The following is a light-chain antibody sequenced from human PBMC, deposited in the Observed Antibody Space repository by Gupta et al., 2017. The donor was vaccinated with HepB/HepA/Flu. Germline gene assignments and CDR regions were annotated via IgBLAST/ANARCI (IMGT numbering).Light chain of an antibody. CDR3: QQYNNWPRRT. CDR1: QGVSSN. Sequence: EIVMTQSPATTPVSPGERATLSCSASQGVSSNLAWYQQKPCQAPRLLIYGASTSATGIPARFSGSGSGTEFTLTISSLQSEDFAVYYCQQYNNWPRRTFGGGTKVEIK. V-gene: IGKV3-15*01. CDR2: GAS. J-gene: IGKJ4*01.